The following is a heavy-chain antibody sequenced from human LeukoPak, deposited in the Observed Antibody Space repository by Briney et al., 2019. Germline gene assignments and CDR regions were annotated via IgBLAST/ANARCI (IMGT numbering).Heavy chain of an antibody. CDR1: GFTFSDYY. V-gene: IGHV3-11*01. CDR2: ISSSGSTT. CDR3: ARDRRIAGRRPDAFDI. J-gene: IGHJ3*02. D-gene: IGHD6-6*01. Sequence: GGSLRLSCAASGFTFSDYYMSWLRQAPGKGLEWVSYISSSGSTTYYADSVKGRFTISRDNAKNSLYLQMNSLRAEDTALYYCARDRRIAGRRPDAFDIWGQGTMVTVSS.